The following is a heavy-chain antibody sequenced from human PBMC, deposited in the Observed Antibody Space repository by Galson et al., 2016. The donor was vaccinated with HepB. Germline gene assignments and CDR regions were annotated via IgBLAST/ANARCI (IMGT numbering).Heavy chain of an antibody. CDR2: ISTANGNT. CDR1: GYTLSSYG. J-gene: IGHJ6*02. Sequence: SVKVSCKASGYTLSSYGIHWVRHAPGQGLEWMGWISTANGNTNLAQRIQGRVTMTTDTSTTTAYMELKNVSSDDTAVYYCATTGSPYYYYAMAVWGQGTTVIVSS. V-gene: IGHV1-18*01. CDR3: ATTGSPYYYYAMAV. D-gene: IGHD3-16*01.